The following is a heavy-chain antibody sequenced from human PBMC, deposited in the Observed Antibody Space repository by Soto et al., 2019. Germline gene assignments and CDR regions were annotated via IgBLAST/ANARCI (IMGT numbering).Heavy chain of an antibody. D-gene: IGHD3-10*01. Sequence: ESGGGLVKPGGSLRLSCAASGFTFSSYSMNWVRQAPGKGLEWVSSISVSSSYIYYADSVKGRFSISRDNARNSLYLQMNSLRAEDTAVYYCARDGATMVRGVIVRIDYWGQGTLVTVSS. CDR1: GFTFSSYS. J-gene: IGHJ4*02. V-gene: IGHV3-21*06. CDR2: ISVSSSYI. CDR3: ARDGATMVRGVIVRIDY.